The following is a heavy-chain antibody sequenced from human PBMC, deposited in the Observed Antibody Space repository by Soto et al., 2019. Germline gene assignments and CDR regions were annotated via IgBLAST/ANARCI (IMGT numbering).Heavy chain of an antibody. CDR3: ARELDIPPDYYFDY. Sequence: QVRLVESGGDLVQPGRSLRLSCAASGFTFGSYGMHWVRQAPGKGLEWVAMLSYDGRHQYYADSVKGRFTISRDNFKDTLYLQMNGLTPEDTAIYFCARELDIPPDYYFDYWGQGNLVTVSS. V-gene: IGHV3-30*03. CDR1: GFTFGSYG. CDR2: LSYDGRHQ. D-gene: IGHD5-12*01. J-gene: IGHJ4*02.